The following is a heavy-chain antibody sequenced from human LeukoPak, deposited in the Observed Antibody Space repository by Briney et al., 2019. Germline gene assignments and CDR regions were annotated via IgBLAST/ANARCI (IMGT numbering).Heavy chain of an antibody. Sequence: GASVKIPCKASGYTFTGYCMHWVRQAPGQGLEWMGWINPKSGGTNYAQKFQGRVTMTRDTSISTAYMELSSLRSDDTAVYYCAREAFTTVTTATDAFDFWGQGTMVTVSS. CDR2: INPKSGGT. D-gene: IGHD4-17*01. CDR3: AREAFTTVTTATDAFDF. J-gene: IGHJ3*01. CDR1: GYTFTGYC. V-gene: IGHV1-2*02.